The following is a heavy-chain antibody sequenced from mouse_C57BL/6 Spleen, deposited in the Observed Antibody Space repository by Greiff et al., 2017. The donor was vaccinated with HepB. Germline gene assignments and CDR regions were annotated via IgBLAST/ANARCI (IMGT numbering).Heavy chain of an antibody. D-gene: IGHD2-3*01. CDR1: GFTFSSYA. V-gene: IGHV5-4*01. CDR2: ISDGGSYT. CDR3: ARDSDSIYDGYYGFAY. Sequence: DVQLVESGGGLVKPGGSLKLSCAASGFTFSSYAMSWVRQTPEKRLEWVATISDGGSYTYYPDNVKGRFTISRDNAKNNLYLQMSHLKSEDTAMYYCARDSDSIYDGYYGFAYWGQGTLVTVSA. J-gene: IGHJ3*01.